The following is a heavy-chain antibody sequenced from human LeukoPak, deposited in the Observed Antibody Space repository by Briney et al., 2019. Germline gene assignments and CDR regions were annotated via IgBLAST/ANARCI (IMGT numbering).Heavy chain of an antibody. D-gene: IGHD6-6*01. CDR1: GGTLSSYA. V-gene: IGHV1-69*05. J-gene: IGHJ4*02. CDR2: IIPIFGTA. Sequence: SVKVSCKASGGTLSSYAISWVRQAPGQGLEWMGGIIPIFGTANYAQKFQGRVTITTDKSTSTAYMELSSLRSEDTAVYYCAAQAARPDFDYWGQGTLVTVSS. CDR3: AAQAARPDFDY.